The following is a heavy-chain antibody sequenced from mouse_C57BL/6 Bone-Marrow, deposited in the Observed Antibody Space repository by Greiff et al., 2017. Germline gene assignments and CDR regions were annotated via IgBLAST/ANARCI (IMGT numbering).Heavy chain of an antibody. Sequence: VQLQQSGPELVKPGASVKMSCKASGYTFTDYNMHWVKQSHGKSLEWIGYINPNNGGTSYNQKFKGKATLTVNKSSSTAYMELRSLTSEDSAVYHCARGGGLRRGDYYAMDYWGQGTSVTVSS. CDR3: ARGGGLRRGDYYAMDY. CDR1: GYTFTDYN. J-gene: IGHJ4*01. V-gene: IGHV1-22*01. D-gene: IGHD2-4*01. CDR2: INPNNGGT.